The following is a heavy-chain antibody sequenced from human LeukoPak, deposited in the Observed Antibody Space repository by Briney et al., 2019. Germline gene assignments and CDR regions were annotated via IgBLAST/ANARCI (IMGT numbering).Heavy chain of an antibody. CDR1: GYTFTGYY. V-gene: IGHV1-2*06. D-gene: IGHD2/OR15-2a*01. J-gene: IGHJ3*02. CDR3: ARGWRSPSTLNAFDI. CDR2: INPNSGGT. Sequence: ASVKVSCKASGYTFTGYYMHWVRQAPGQGLEWMGRINPNSGGTNYARKFQGRVTMTRDTPISTACMELSRLRSEDTAVYYCARGWRSPSTLNAFDIWGQGTMVTVSS.